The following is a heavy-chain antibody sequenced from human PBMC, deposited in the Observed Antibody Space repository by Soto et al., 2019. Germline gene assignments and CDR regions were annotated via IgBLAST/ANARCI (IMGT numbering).Heavy chain of an antibody. Sequence: GGSLRLSCAASGFTFDDYAMHWVRQAPGKGLEWVSGISWNSGSIGYADSVKGRFTISRDNAKNSLYLQMNSLRAEDTALYYCAKASGGYCSSTSCSTTFQHWGQGTLVTVSS. V-gene: IGHV3-9*01. CDR2: ISWNSGSI. CDR1: GFTFDDYA. D-gene: IGHD2-2*01. CDR3: AKASGGYCSSTSCSTTFQH. J-gene: IGHJ1*01.